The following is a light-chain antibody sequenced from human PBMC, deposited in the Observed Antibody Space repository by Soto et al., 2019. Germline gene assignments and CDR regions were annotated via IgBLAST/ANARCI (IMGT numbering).Light chain of an antibody. Sequence: SVGDRVTITCRASQSLNNDLAWYQQKPGKAPNLLIYDASTLERGVPSRFSGTGSGTEFTLAINSLQPDDFATYYCQQYHRSSITFGQGTRLEIK. CDR2: DAS. CDR1: QSLNND. J-gene: IGKJ5*01. V-gene: IGKV1-5*01. CDR3: QQYHRSSIT.